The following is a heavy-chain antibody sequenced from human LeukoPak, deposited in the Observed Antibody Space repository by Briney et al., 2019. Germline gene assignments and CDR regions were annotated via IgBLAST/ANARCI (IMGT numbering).Heavy chain of an antibody. CDR2: IYTSGNT. CDR3: ARGLEWGDGFDI. Sequence: SETLSLTCTVSGASISSHYWSWIRQPAGKGLEWIGRIYTSGNTNYNPSLKSRVTMSVDTSKNQFSLKLNSVTAADTAVYYCARGLEWGDGFDIWGQGTMVTVSP. J-gene: IGHJ3*02. D-gene: IGHD1-1*01. V-gene: IGHV4-4*07. CDR1: GASISSHY.